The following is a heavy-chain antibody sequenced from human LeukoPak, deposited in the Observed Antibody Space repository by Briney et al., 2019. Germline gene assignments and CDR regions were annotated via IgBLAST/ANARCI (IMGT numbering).Heavy chain of an antibody. J-gene: IGHJ4*02. CDR3: ARGLAMVRGVIDD. D-gene: IGHD3-10*01. CDR2: MNPNSGNT. CDR1: GYTFTSYD. V-gene: IGHV1-8*01. Sequence: ASVKVSCKASGYTFTSYDISWVRQATGQGLEWMGWMNPNSGNTGYAQKFQGRVTMTRNTSISTAYMELSSLRSEDTAVYYCARGLAMVRGVIDDWGQGTLVTVSS.